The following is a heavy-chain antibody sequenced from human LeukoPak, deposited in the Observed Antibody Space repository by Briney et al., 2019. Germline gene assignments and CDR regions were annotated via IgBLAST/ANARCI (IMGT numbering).Heavy chain of an antibody. D-gene: IGHD2-2*01. J-gene: IGHJ4*02. CDR3: ARVVPAATKRYFDY. Sequence: ASVKVSCKASGYTFTGYYMHWVRQAPGQGLEWMGWINPNSSGTNYAQKFQGRVTMTRDTSISTAYMELSRLRSDDTAVYYCARVVPAATKRYFDYWGQGTLVTVSS. CDR2: INPNSSGT. CDR1: GYTFTGYY. V-gene: IGHV1-2*02.